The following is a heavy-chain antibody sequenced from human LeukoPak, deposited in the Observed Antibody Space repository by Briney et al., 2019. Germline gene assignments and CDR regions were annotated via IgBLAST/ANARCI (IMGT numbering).Heavy chain of an antibody. CDR3: AREFPEYSSSWYGYFDY. J-gene: IGHJ4*02. CDR2: IYSGGST. D-gene: IGHD6-13*01. Sequence: GGSLRLSCAASGFTFSSYAMNWVRQAPGKGPEWVSVIYSGGSTYYADSVKGRFTISRDNSKNTLYLQMNSLRAEDTAVYYCAREFPEYSSSWYGYFDYWGQGTLVTVSS. CDR1: GFTFSSYA. V-gene: IGHV3-53*01.